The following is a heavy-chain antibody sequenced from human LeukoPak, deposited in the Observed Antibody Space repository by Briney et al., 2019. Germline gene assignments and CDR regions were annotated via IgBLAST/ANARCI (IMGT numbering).Heavy chain of an antibody. CDR3: ARDLSILTGYRFFDY. V-gene: IGHV1-18*01. D-gene: IGHD3-9*01. Sequence: ASVKVSCKASGYTFTNYGISWVRQAPGQGLEWMGWISAYNGNTDYAQKIQGRVTMTTDTSTSTAYMDLRSLRSDDRAVYYCARDLSILTGYRFFDYWGQGTLVTVSS. CDR1: GYTFTNYG. J-gene: IGHJ4*02. CDR2: ISAYNGNT.